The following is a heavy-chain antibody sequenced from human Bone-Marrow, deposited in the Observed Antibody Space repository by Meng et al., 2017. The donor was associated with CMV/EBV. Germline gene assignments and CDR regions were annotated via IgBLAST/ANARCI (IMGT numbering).Heavy chain of an antibody. CDR1: GCSISSGDYY. Sequence: QVQSQQCVPGPLKPPQTLSPTCSVSGCSISSGDYYGSWIRQPPGKGLEWIGYIYYSGSTYSIPSLKSRVTKSVDTSKNQFSLKLSSVTAADTAVYYCARVLSGYFDYWGQGTLVTVSS. J-gene: IGHJ4*02. CDR3: ARVLSGYFDY. CDR2: IYYSGST. V-gene: IGHV4-30-4*08. D-gene: IGHD2-15*01.